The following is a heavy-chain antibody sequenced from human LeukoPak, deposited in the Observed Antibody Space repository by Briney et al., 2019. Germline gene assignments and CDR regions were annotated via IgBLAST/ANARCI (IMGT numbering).Heavy chain of an antibody. CDR2: INNNGRI. D-gene: IGHD6-19*01. CDR3: ARGAGWYDY. Sequence: SETLSLTCTVPGASISSNYWSWLRQSPGKELEWIAYINNNGRINYNPSLKSRVTISADTSKNQFSLNVRSVTASDTAVYYCARGAGWYDYWGQGNQVTVFS. J-gene: IGHJ4*02. CDR1: GASISSNY. V-gene: IGHV4-59*08.